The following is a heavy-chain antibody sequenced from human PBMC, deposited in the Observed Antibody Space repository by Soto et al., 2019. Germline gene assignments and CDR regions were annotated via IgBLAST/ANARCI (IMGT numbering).Heavy chain of an antibody. CDR1: GGSISSSSYY. Sequence: SETLSLTCTVSGGSISSSSYYWGWIRQPPGKGLEWIGSIYYSGSTYYNPSLKSRVTISVDTSKNQFSLKLSSVTAADTAVYYCARQDYYDSSGYYNWFDPWGQGTLVTVSS. CDR3: ARQDYYDSSGYYNWFDP. J-gene: IGHJ5*02. CDR2: IYYSGST. V-gene: IGHV4-39*01. D-gene: IGHD3-22*01.